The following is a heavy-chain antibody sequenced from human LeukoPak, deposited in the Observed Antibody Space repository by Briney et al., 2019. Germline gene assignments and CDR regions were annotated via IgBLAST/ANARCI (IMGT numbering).Heavy chain of an antibody. D-gene: IGHD6-19*01. J-gene: IGHJ4*02. Sequence: GGSLRLSCAASGFTFSSSAMSWVRQAPGKGLEWVAVISYDGSNKYYADSVKGRFTTSRDNSKNTLYLQMTSLRVEDTAVYFCVSQRDHRVAVAGSFDNWGQGTLISVSP. CDR3: VSQRDHRVAVAGSFDN. CDR1: GFTFSSSA. CDR2: ISYDGSNK. V-gene: IGHV3-30-3*01.